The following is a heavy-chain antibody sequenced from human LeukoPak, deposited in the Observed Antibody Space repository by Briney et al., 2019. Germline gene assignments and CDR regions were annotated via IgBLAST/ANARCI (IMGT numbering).Heavy chain of an antibody. D-gene: IGHD2-2*03. CDR2: IYYSGST. CDR3: ARPSGYCSSTSCSYAFDI. CDR1: GGSISSYY. J-gene: IGHJ3*02. Sequence: SETLSLTCTVSGGSISSYYWSWIRQPPGKGLEWIGYIYYSGSTNYNPSLKSRVTISVDTSKNQFSLKLSSVTAADTAVYYCARPSGYCSSTSCSYAFDIWGQGTMVTVSS. V-gene: IGHV4-59*01.